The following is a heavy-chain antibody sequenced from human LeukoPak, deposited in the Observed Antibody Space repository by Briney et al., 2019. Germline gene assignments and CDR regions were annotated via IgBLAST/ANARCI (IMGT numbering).Heavy chain of an antibody. CDR3: ARNYAVRYFDL. V-gene: IGHV4-34*01. J-gene: IGHJ2*01. CDR1: GGSFSGYY. CDR2: INHSGST. D-gene: IGHD1-7*01. Sequence: SETLSLTCAVYGGSFSGYYWSWIRQPPGKGLEWIGEINHSGSTNYNPSLKSRVTISVDTSKNQFSLKLSSVTAADTAVYYCARNYAVRYFDLWGRGTLVTVSS.